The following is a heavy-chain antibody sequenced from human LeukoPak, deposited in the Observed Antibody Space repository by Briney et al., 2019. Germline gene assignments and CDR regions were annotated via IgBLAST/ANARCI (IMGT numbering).Heavy chain of an antibody. J-gene: IGHJ5*01. D-gene: IGHD6-13*01. V-gene: IGHV4-59*01. CDR1: GGSISSYY. CDR3: AREGYSSNWYDY. CDR2: IYYSGNT. Sequence: SETLSLTCTVSGGSISSYYWNWIRQPPGKGLEWIGYIYYSGNTNYNPSLKSRVTISVDTSKRQFSLKLSSVTAADTAVYYCAREGYSSNWYDYWGQGTLVTVSS.